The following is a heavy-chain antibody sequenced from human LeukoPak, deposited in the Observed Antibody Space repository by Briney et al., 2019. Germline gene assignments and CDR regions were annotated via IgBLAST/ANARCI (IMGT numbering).Heavy chain of an antibody. V-gene: IGHV3-23*01. CDR2: LSGSGITT. J-gene: IGHJ4*01. CDR3: AKGIFSSGWSYFDY. CDR1: GFTFSNSA. D-gene: IGHD6-19*01. Sequence: GGSLRLSCAASGFTFSNSAMSWVRQAPGKGLEWVSTLSGSGITTYYADSVKGRFTISRDNSKNTLYLQMNSLRAEDTAVYYCAKGIFSSGWSYFDYWGHGTLVTVSP.